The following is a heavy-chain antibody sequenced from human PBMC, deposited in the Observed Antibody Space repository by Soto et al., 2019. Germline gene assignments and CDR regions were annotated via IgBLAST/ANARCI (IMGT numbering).Heavy chain of an antibody. D-gene: IGHD1-26*01. J-gene: IGHJ6*02. CDR1: GGSIRSYY. V-gene: IGHV4-4*07. CDR3: AREGASGFGMDV. CDR2: IYTSGTT. Sequence: QVQLQESGPGLVKPSETLSLTCTVSGGSIRSYYWSWIRQPAGKPLEWIGRIYTSGTTNYNPSLKSRVTMLVDTSKNQCSLQLTSVTAADTAIYYCAREGASGFGMDVWGQGTTVTVSS.